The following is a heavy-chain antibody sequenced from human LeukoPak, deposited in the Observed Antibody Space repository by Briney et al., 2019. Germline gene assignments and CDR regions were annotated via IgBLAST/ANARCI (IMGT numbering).Heavy chain of an antibody. CDR2: INPNSGST. V-gene: IGHV1-2*02. Sequence: ASVKVSCTASGYTFTGYYMHWVRQAPGQGLEWMGWINPNSGSTNYAQKFQGRVTMTRDTSISAAYMELSRLRSDDTAVYYCARGNPAAPEALDPWGQGTLVTVSS. CDR3: ARGNPAAPEALDP. D-gene: IGHD2-2*01. CDR1: GYTFTGYY. J-gene: IGHJ5*02.